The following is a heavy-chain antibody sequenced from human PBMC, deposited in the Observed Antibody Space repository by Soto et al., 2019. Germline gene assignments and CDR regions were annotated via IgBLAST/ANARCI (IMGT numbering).Heavy chain of an antibody. CDR1: GGSMSSGDYY. CDR3: ARERPDGARLDP. V-gene: IGHV4-30-4*01. CDR2: IYHSGST. J-gene: IGHJ5*02. Sequence: PSETLSLTCTVSGGSMSSGDYYWSWIRQPPGKGLEWIGYIYHSGSTYYNPSLKSRVTISVDTSKNQFSLKLSSVTAADTAVYYCARERPDGARLDPWGQGTLVTVS. D-gene: IGHD6-6*01.